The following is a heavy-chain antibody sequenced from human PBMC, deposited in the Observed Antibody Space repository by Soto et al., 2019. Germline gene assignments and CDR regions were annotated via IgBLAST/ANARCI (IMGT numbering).Heavy chain of an antibody. CDR3: ARDRSFALLEWSPSDSYGLDV. CDR2: IIPIFGTA. V-gene: IGHV1-69*05. D-gene: IGHD3-3*01. Sequence: ASVKVSCKASGGTFSSYAISWVRQAPGQGLEWMGGIIPIFGTANYAQKFQGRVSMTTDTSTNTAYMEVRSLRSDDTAFYFCARDRSFALLEWSPSDSYGLDVCGQGSSVTVSS. J-gene: IGHJ6*02. CDR1: GGTFSSYA.